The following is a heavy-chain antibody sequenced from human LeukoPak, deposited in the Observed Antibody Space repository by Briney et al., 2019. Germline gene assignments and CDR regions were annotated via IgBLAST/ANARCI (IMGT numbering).Heavy chain of an antibody. CDR3: TSWGDTTAEYFQR. Sequence: GSLRLSCVVSGFTFNRCWMNWVRQAPGKGLEWVAHINPDGRDTYYVDSVKGRFTISRDNAQNSMYLQMNSLRAEDTAVYYCTSWGDTTAEYFQRWGQSTLVTVSS. V-gene: IGHV3-7*01. J-gene: IGHJ1*01. CDR2: INPDGRDT. D-gene: IGHD2-21*02. CDR1: GFTFNRCW.